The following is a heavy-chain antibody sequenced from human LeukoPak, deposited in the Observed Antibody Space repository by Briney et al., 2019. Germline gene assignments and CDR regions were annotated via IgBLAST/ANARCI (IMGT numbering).Heavy chain of an antibody. CDR2: ISYDGSNK. V-gene: IGHV3-30-3*01. D-gene: IGHD3-9*01. CDR3: ARDTSAGYLPYYLDY. CDR1: GFTFSSYA. Sequence: GGSLRLSCAASGFTFSSYAMHWVRQAPGKGLEWVAVISYDGSNKYYADSVKGRFTISRDNSKNTLYLQMNSLRAEDTAVYYCARDTSAGYLPYYLDYWGQGTLVTVSS. J-gene: IGHJ4*02.